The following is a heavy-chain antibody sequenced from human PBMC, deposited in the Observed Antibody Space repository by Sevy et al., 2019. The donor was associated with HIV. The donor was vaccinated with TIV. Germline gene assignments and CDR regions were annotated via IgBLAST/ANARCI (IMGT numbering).Heavy chain of an antibody. Sequence: GGSLRLSCAASGFTFSDYYMSWIRQAPGKGLEWVSYISSSGSTIYYADSVKGRFTISRDNAKNSLYLQMNSLRAEDTAVYYCARSNIAARFNWFDPWGQGTLVTVSS. J-gene: IGHJ5*02. D-gene: IGHD6-6*01. CDR1: GFTFSDYY. CDR3: ARSNIAARFNWFDP. CDR2: ISSSGSTI. V-gene: IGHV3-11*01.